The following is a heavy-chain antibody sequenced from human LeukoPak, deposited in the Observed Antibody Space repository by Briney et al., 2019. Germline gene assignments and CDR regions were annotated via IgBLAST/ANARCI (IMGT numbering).Heavy chain of an antibody. CDR3: ARDAGNYDSGTSRFDY. Sequence: GGPLRLSCVASGFTFTSYGFYWVRQAPGKGPEWVALIWYDGSKKYYADSVKGRFTISRDNSKNTLYLQMNSLRAEDTALYYCARDAGNYDSGTSRFDYWGQGTLVTLSS. D-gene: IGHD3-10*01. CDR1: GFTFTSYG. V-gene: IGHV3-33*01. CDR2: IWYDGSKK. J-gene: IGHJ4*02.